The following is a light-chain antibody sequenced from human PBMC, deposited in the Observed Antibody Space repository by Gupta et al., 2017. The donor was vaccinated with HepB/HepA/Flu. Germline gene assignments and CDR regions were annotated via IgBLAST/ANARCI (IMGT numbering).Light chain of an antibody. CDR3: CSYAAASTPHVV. CDR1: SSYVGSYNL. V-gene: IGLV2-23*02. Sequence: SALTQPAPVSGSPGQSIPIPCPGTSSYVGSYNLVSWYQQHPGKAPKPMIYEVSKRPSGISNRFSGSKSGNTASLTISGLQAEDEADYYCCSYAAASTPHVVFGGGTKLTVL. CDR2: EVS. J-gene: IGLJ2*01.